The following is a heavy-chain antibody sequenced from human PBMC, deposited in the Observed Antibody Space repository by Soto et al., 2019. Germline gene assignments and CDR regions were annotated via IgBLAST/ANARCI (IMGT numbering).Heavy chain of an antibody. J-gene: IGHJ4*02. CDR2: IYYSGST. Sequence: QVQLQESGPGLVKPSETLSLTCTVSGGSISSYYWSWIRQPPGKGLEWIGYIYYSGSTNYNPSLKSRVTRSVDTSKNQFSLKLSSVTAADTAVYYCARGYSSGWYEPCFDYWGQGTLVTVSS. V-gene: IGHV4-59*01. CDR1: GGSISSYY. CDR3: ARGYSSGWYEPCFDY. D-gene: IGHD6-19*01.